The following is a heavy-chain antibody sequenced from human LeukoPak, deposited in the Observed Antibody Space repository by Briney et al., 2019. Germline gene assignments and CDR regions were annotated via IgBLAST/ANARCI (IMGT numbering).Heavy chain of an antibody. CDR3: ASYDFWSGYYPLDY. CDR1: TFDDYA. CDR2: IYHSGST. J-gene: IGHJ4*02. Sequence: TFDDYAMHWVRQAPGKGLEWIGYIYHSGSTYYNPSLKSRVTISVDRSKNQFSLKLSSVTAADTAVYYCASYDFWSGYYPLDYWGQGTLVTVSS. V-gene: IGHV4-30-2*01. D-gene: IGHD3-3*01.